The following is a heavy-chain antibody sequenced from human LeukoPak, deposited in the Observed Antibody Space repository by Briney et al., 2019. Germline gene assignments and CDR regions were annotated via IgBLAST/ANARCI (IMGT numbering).Heavy chain of an antibody. D-gene: IGHD3-10*01. V-gene: IGHV1-46*01. CDR2: INPSGGST. Sequence: ASVKVSCKASGYTFTRYYMNWVRQAPGQGLEWMGIINPSGGSTNYAQKFQGRATMTRDTSTSTIYMEVSSLGSEDTAVYYCATSFRAVNWFDPWGQGTLVTVSS. CDR3: ATSFRAVNWFDP. J-gene: IGHJ5*02. CDR1: GYTFTRYY.